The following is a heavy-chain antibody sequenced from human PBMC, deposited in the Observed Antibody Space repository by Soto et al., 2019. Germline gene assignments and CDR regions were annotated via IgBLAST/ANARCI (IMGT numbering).Heavy chain of an antibody. CDR3: AREPTNVGAGEAFDY. V-gene: IGHV3-53*01. CDR1: GFPVRSNY. J-gene: IGHJ4*02. Sequence: GGALRLSCASSGFPVRSNYMGWVRQAPGKGLEWVSVIYSGGKTYNADSVKGRFTISRDTSRNTLYLQMNSLRAEDMAVYYCAREPTNVGAGEAFDYWGQGTLVTVS. CDR2: IYSGGKT. D-gene: IGHD1-26*01.